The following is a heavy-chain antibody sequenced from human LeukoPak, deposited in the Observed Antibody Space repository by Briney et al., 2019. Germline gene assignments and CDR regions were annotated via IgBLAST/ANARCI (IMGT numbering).Heavy chain of an antibody. Sequence: GESLKISCKGSGYNFVSYWIAWVRQMPGKGLEWMGIIYPGDSDTRYSPSFQGQVTISVDKSISTAYLQWSSLKASDTAMYYCARRGYYDSSTGKNWFDPWGQGTLVTVSS. V-gene: IGHV5-51*01. CDR3: ARRGYYDSSTGKNWFDP. CDR1: GYNFVSYW. D-gene: IGHD3-22*01. CDR2: IYPGDSDT. J-gene: IGHJ5*02.